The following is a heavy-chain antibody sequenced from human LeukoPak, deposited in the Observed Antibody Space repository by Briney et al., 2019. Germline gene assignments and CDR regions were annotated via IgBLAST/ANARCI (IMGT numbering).Heavy chain of an antibody. CDR3: ARDDFWSGSDY. V-gene: IGHV1-2*02. CDR1: GYTFTGYY. D-gene: IGHD3-3*01. CDR2: INPNSGGT. Sequence: ASVKVSCKASGYTFTGYYIHWVRQAPGQGLEWMGWINPNSGGTNYAQKFQGRVTMTRDTSISTAYMDLSRLRSDDTAVYYCARDDFWSGSDYWGQGTLVTVSS. J-gene: IGHJ4*02.